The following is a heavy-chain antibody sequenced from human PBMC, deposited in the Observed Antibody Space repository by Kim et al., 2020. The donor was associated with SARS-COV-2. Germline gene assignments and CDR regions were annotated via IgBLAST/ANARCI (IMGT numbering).Heavy chain of an antibody. V-gene: IGHV3-48*03. D-gene: IGHD3-10*01. J-gene: IGHJ4*02. CDR3: ARARSDMVRGVIITALDY. Sequence: KGRFTISRDNAKNSLYLQMNSLRAEDTAVYYCARARSDMVRGVIITALDYWGQGTLVTVSS.